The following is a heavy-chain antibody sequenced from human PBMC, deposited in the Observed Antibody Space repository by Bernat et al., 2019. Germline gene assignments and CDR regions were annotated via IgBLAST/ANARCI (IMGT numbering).Heavy chain of an antibody. CDR1: GFTFSSYS. CDR3: ARVHSSGWYVVPYYYYYMDV. D-gene: IGHD6-19*01. CDR2: ISSSSSYI. J-gene: IGHJ6*03. V-gene: IGHV3-21*05. Sequence: EVQLVESGGGLVKPGGSLRLSCAASGFTFSSYSMNWVRQAPGKWLEWVSYISSSSSYIYYADSVKGRFTISRDNAKNSLYLQMNSLRAEDTAVYYCARVHSSGWYVVPYYYYYMDVWGKGTTVTVSS.